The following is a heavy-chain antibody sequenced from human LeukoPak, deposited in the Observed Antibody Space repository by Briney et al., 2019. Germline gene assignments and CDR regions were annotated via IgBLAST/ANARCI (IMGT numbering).Heavy chain of an antibody. Sequence: GGSLRLSCAASGFTFSTYWMRWVRQAPGRGLVWVSRINSDGSGTRYADSVKGRFTISRDNAKNTLYLQMNSLRAEDTAVYYCARAAYGGYDFNYYYYYGMDVWGQGTTVTVSS. CDR1: GFTFSTYW. CDR3: ARAAYGGYDFNYYYYYGMDV. D-gene: IGHD5-12*01. V-gene: IGHV3-74*01. J-gene: IGHJ6*02. CDR2: INSDGSGT.